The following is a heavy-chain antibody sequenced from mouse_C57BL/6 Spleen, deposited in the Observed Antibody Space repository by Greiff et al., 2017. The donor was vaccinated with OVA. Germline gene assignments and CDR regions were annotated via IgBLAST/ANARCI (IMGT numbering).Heavy chain of an antibody. CDR1: GFTFSDYY. Sequence: EVQVVESEGGLVQPGSSMKLSCTASGFTFSDYYMAWVRQVPEKGLEWVANINYDGSSTYYLDSLKSRFIISRDNAKNILYLQMSSLKSEDTATYYCARGVYYYGSSYDAWFAYWGQGTLVTVSA. D-gene: IGHD1-1*01. V-gene: IGHV5-16*01. CDR2: INYDGSST. J-gene: IGHJ3*01. CDR3: ARGVYYYGSSYDAWFAY.